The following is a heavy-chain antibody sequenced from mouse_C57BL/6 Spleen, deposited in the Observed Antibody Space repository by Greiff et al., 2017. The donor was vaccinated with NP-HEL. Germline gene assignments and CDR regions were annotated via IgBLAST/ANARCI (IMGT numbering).Heavy chain of an antibody. Sequence: VKLMESGAELVRPGASVTLSCKASGYTFTDYEMHWVKQTPVHGLEWIGAIDPETGGTAYNQKFKGKAILTADKSSSTAYMELRSLTSEDSAVYYCTRPLRFDYWGQGTTLTVSS. CDR1: GYTFTDYE. CDR2: IDPETGGT. V-gene: IGHV1-15*01. CDR3: TRPLRFDY. J-gene: IGHJ2*01.